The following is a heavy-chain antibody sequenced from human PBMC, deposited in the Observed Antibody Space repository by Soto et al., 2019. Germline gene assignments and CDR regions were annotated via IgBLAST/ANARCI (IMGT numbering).Heavy chain of an antibody. Sequence: PGGSLRLSCAASGFTVSSYAMSWVRQAPGKGLEWVSAISGSGGSTYYADSVKGRFTISRDNSKNTLYLQMNSLRAEDTAVYYCAKSAWNGSGSYSYYFDYWGQGTLVTVSS. J-gene: IGHJ4*02. CDR2: ISGSGGST. CDR1: GFTVSSYA. CDR3: AKSAWNGSGSYSYYFDY. D-gene: IGHD3-10*01. V-gene: IGHV3-23*01.